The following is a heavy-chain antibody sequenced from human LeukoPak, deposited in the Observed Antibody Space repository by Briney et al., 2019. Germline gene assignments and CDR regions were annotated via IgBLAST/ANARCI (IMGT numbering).Heavy chain of an antibody. Sequence: PGGSLRLSCAASGFDFYDYMMHWVRQVPGKGLEGVSLISWDGGTTNYADSVKGRFTISRDNSKNSLYFLMNDLTAEDTAFYYCARGGYGGVFDYWGQGTLVTVSS. D-gene: IGHD4-23*01. J-gene: IGHJ4*02. CDR2: ISWDGGTT. CDR3: ARGGYGGVFDY. CDR1: GFDFYDYM. V-gene: IGHV3-43D*04.